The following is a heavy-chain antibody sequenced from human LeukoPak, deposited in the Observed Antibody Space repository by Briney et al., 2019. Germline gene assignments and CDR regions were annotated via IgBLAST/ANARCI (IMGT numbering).Heavy chain of an antibody. CDR1: GFSVSSNY. D-gene: IGHD2-2*01. Sequence: PGGSLRLSCAASGFSVSSNYMSWVRQAPGKGLEWVSVIYSGGSTYYADSVKGRFTISRDNSKNTLYLQMNSLRAEDTAVYYCARGWGYCSSTSCYFDYYYMDVWGKGTTVTVSS. V-gene: IGHV3-53*01. CDR2: IYSGGST. J-gene: IGHJ6*03. CDR3: ARGWGYCSSTSCYFDYYYMDV.